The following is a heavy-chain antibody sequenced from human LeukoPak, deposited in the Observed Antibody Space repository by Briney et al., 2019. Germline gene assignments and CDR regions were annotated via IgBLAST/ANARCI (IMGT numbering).Heavy chain of an antibody. CDR3: ARDPLLGYCSSTSCYAHHAFDI. CDR2: IYYSGST. V-gene: IGHV4-30-4*01. J-gene: IGHJ3*02. D-gene: IGHD2-2*01. Sequence: SETLSLTCTVSGGSISSGDYYWSWIRQPPGKGLEWIGYIYYSGSTYYNPSLKSRVTISVDTSKNQFSLKLSSVTAADTAVYYCARDPLLGYCSSTSCYAHHAFDIWGQGTMVTVSS. CDR1: GGSISSGDYY.